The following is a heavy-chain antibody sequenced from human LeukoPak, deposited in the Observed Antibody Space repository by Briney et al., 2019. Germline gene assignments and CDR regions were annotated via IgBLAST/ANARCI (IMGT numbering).Heavy chain of an antibody. CDR1: GGSISSHY. Sequence: SETLSFTCTVSGGSISSHYWSWIRQPPGKGLEWIGYIYYSGSTNYNPSLKSRVTISVDTSKNQFSLKLSSVTAADTAVYYCARRGTRNWFDPWGQGTLVTVSS. V-gene: IGHV4-59*11. J-gene: IGHJ5*02. CDR3: ARRGTRNWFDP. CDR2: IYYSGST.